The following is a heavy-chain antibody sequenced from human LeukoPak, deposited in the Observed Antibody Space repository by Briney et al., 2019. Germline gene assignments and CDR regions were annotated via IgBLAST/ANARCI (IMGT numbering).Heavy chain of an antibody. D-gene: IGHD3-22*01. J-gene: IGHJ4*02. Sequence: EGSLRLSCAASGFTFNSYAMSWVRQAPGKGLEWVSSISGSGGSTYYADSVKGRFTISRDNSKNTLYLQMNSLRAEDTAVYYCVKRAEDSRGYYLYYFDYWGQGTLVTVSS. CDR3: VKRAEDSRGYYLYYFDY. CDR1: GFTFNSYA. CDR2: ISGSGGST. V-gene: IGHV3-23*01.